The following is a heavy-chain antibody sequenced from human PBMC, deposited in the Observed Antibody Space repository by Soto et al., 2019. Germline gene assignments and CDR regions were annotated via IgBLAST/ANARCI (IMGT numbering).Heavy chain of an antibody. Sequence: DVKLVESGGGLVQPGDSLRLSCAVSGFTFSMYSMSWVRQSPGKGLEWVANIPQDGVDGHYADSVKGRFTISRDNGKNSLYLPNNNLRAENTAVYYCARDHLILPAHDFFYGSDVWGRGATVTVSS. D-gene: IGHD2-21*02. V-gene: IGHV3-7*03. CDR3: ARDHLILPAHDFFYGSDV. CDR2: IPQDGVDG. CDR1: GFTFSMYS. J-gene: IGHJ6*02.